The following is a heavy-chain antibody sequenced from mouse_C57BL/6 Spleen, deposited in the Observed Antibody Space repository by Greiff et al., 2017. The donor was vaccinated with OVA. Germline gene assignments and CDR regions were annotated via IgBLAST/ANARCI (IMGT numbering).Heavy chain of an antibody. Sequence: VQLQQSGAELVRPGASVTLSCKASGYTFTDYEMHRVKQTPVHGLEWIGAIDPETGGTAYNQKFKGKAILTADKSSSTAYMELRSLTSEDSAVYYCTTHYYGSSYPFAYWGQGTLVTVSA. CDR2: IDPETGGT. D-gene: IGHD1-1*01. CDR3: TTHYYGSSYPFAY. CDR1: GYTFTDYE. J-gene: IGHJ3*01. V-gene: IGHV1-15*01.